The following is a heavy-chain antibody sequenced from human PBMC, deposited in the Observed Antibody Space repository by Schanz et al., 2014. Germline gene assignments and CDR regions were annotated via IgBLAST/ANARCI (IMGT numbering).Heavy chain of an antibody. Sequence: DVQLLESGGGLVQPGGSLRLSCAASAFALNNYDMTWVRQAPGKGLEWVSCIRGSGGSTLYADSVQGRFTISRDDSKNMLYLQMNNLRAEDTAVYYCAKVWKDHRIAGRPGWSDGMDVWGQGTTVTVSS. V-gene: IGHV3-23*01. D-gene: IGHD6-6*01. CDR1: AFALNNYD. CDR2: IRGSGGST. J-gene: IGHJ6*02. CDR3: AKVWKDHRIAGRPGWSDGMDV.